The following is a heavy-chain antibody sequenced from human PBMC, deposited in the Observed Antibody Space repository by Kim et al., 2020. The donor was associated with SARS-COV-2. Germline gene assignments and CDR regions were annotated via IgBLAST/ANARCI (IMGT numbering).Heavy chain of an antibody. CDR2: I. V-gene: IGHV3-48*01. CDR3: ARGRIVGASGY. J-gene: IGHJ4*02. D-gene: IGHD1-26*01. Sequence: IYSADSVKGHFTNSRDNAQNSRYLQMNSLRVEDTAVYYCARGRIVGASGYWGQGTLVTVSS.